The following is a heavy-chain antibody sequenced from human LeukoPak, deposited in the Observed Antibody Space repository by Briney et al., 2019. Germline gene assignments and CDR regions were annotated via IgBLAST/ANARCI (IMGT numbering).Heavy chain of an antibody. Sequence: GESLKISCKGSGYSFTSYWIGWVRQMPGKGLEWMGIIYPGDSDTRYSPSFQGQVTISAHKSISTAYLQWSSLKASDTAMYYCARALWFGPRYYYYMDVWGKGTTVTVSS. J-gene: IGHJ6*03. CDR3: ARALWFGPRYYYYMDV. CDR2: IYPGDSDT. V-gene: IGHV5-51*01. D-gene: IGHD3-10*01. CDR1: GYSFTSYW.